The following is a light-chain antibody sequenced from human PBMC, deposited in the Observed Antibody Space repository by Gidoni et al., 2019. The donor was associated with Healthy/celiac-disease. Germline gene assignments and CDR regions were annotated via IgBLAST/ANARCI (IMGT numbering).Light chain of an antibody. CDR2: DAS. Sequence: EIVLTQSPATLSVSPGERATRSCRASQSVSSYLAWYQQNPGQAPRLLIYDASNRATGITARFSGSGSGTVFTLTISSLEPEDFAVYYCQQRSNWPRTFGGGTKVEIK. CDR3: QQRSNWPRT. J-gene: IGKJ4*01. V-gene: IGKV3-11*01. CDR1: QSVSSY.